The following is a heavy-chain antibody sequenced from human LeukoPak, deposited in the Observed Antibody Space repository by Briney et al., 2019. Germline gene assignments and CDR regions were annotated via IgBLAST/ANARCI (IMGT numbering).Heavy chain of an antibody. CDR2: IIPIFGTA. V-gene: IGHV1-69*13. CDR3: ARAGRGCSSTSCYRQDTAMVMFGWFDP. Sequence: GASVKVSCKASGGTFSSYAISWVRQAPGQGLEWMGGIIPIFGTANYAQKFQGRVTITADESTSTAYMELSSLRSEDTAVYYCARAGRGCSSTSCYRQDTAMVMFGWFDPWGQGTLVTVSS. CDR1: GGTFSSYA. D-gene: IGHD2-2*01. J-gene: IGHJ5*02.